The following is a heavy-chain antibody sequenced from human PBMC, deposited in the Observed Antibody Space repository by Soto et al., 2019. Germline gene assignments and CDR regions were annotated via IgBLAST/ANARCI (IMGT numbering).Heavy chain of an antibody. V-gene: IGHV1-69*13. D-gene: IGHD2-15*01. J-gene: IGHJ3*02. CDR2: IIPIFGTA. Sequence: SVKVSCKASGGTFSSYAISWVRQAPGQGLEWMGGIIPIFGTANYAQKFQGRVTITADESTSTAYMELSSLRSEDTAVYFFARSLSDCSGGSCYLFSAFDIWGQGTMVTVSS. CDR1: GGTFSSYA. CDR3: ARSLSDCSGGSCYLFSAFDI.